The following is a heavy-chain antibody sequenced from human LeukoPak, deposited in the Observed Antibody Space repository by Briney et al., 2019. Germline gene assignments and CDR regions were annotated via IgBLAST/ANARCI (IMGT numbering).Heavy chain of an antibody. CDR1: GFTFSSYA. D-gene: IGHD6-13*01. CDR2: ISGSGGST. J-gene: IGHJ4*02. Sequence: GGSLRLSCAASGFTFSSYAMSWVRQAPGKGLEWVSAISGSGGSTYYADSVKGRFTISRDNSRNTLYLQRNSLRARDEAGFYFWGGMGAAGHERPVDYGGQGILVTVSS. V-gene: IGHV3-23*01. CDR3: WGGMGAAGHERPVDY.